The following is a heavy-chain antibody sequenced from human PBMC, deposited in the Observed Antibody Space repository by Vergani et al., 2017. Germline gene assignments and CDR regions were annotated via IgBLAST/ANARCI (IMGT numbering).Heavy chain of an antibody. Sequence: QVQLVESGGGLVKPGGSLRLSCAASGFTFNDYYMNWIRQAPGKGLEWVSHISRSGSTIYYADSVKGRFTISRDNAKNSLYLQMNSLRAEDTAVYYCTRGVHQLLYSDAFDSWGPGTLVTVSS. D-gene: IGHD2-2*02. V-gene: IGHV3-11*01. J-gene: IGHJ3*02. CDR1: GFTFNDYY. CDR2: ISRSGSTI. CDR3: TRGVHQLLYSDAFDS.